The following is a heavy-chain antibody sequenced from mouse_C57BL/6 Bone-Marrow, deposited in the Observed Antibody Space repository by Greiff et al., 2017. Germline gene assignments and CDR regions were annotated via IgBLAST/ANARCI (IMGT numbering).Heavy chain of an antibody. V-gene: IGHV1-69*01. CDR2: IDPSDSYT. D-gene: IGHD2-4*01. J-gene: IGHJ4*01. Sequence: QVQLKQPGAELVMPGASVKLSCKASGYTFTSYWMHWAKQRPGQGLEWIGEIDPSDSYTNYNQKFKGKSTLTVDKSSSTAYMQLSSLTSEDSAVYYCARSGDYGDYYAMDYWGQGTSVTVSS. CDR1: GYTFTSYW. CDR3: ARSGDYGDYYAMDY.